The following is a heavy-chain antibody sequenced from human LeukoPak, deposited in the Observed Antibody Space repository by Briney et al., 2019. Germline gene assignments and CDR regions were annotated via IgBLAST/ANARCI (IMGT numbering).Heavy chain of an antibody. J-gene: IGHJ4*02. V-gene: IGHV1-69*05. CDR3: ASSAAYQLLPFLLYYFDY. D-gene: IGHD2-2*01. CDR2: IIPNFGTA. CDR1: GGTFSSYA. Sequence: ASVKVSCKASGGTFSSYAISWVRRAPGQGLEWMGGIIPNFGTANYAQKFQGRVTITTDESTSTAYMELSSLRSEDTAVYYCASSAAYQLLPFLLYYFDYWGQGTLVTVSS.